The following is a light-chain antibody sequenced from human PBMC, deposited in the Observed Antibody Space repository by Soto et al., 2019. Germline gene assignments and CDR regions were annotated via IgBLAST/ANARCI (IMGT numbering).Light chain of an antibody. CDR3: ASYTSSSTSVI. V-gene: IGLV1-44*01. CDR1: SSNIGSNS. J-gene: IGLJ2*01. Sequence: QSVLTQPPSASGTPGQRVTISCSGSSSNIGSNSVNWYHQVAGTAPKLLIHSDNQRPSGVPDRFSGSKSGTSASLAISGLQSGDEADYYCASYTSSSTSVIFGRGTKLTVL. CDR2: SDN.